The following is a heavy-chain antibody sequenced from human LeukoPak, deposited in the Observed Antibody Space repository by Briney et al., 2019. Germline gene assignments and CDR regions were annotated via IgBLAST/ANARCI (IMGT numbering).Heavy chain of an antibody. CDR3: ARVYGRGIAAAGIGY. Sequence: GGSLRLSCAASGFTFSSYSMNWVRQAPGKGLEWVSSISSSSSYIYYADSVKGRFSISRDNAKNSLFLQMNSLRAEDTAVYYCARVYGRGIAAAGIGYWGQGTLVTVSS. V-gene: IGHV3-21*04. D-gene: IGHD6-13*01. J-gene: IGHJ4*02. CDR2: ISSSSSYI. CDR1: GFTFSSYS.